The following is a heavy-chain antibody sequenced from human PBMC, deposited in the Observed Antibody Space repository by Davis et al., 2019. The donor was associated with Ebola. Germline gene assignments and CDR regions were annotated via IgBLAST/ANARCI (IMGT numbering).Heavy chain of an antibody. CDR3: ARVSLGRGSVVVPAAIGDFDY. V-gene: IGHV1-2*02. J-gene: IGHJ4*02. D-gene: IGHD2-2*02. CDR1: VYTFTSYY. CDR2: INPNSGGT. Sequence: ASVKVSCKASVYTFTSYYMHWVRQAPGQGLEWMGWINPNSGGTNYAQKFQGRVTMTRDTSISTAYMELSRLRSDDTAVYYCARVSLGRGSVVVPAAIGDFDYWGQGTLVTVSS.